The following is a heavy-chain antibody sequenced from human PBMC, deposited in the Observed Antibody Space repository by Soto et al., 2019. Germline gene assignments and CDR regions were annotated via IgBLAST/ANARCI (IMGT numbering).Heavy chain of an antibody. CDR1: GDSISSSRYY. Sequence: SETMSLTCTVSGDSISSSRYYWGWIRQPPGKGLEWIGSLYFIGNTYYNPSLKSRLTISVDTSKNRFSLQLSSVTAADTAMYFCARQRGFGESLLLGFLDSWGQETRVTSPQ. V-gene: IGHV4-39*01. D-gene: IGHD3-10*01. J-gene: IGHJ5*02. CDR3: ARQRGFGESLLLGFLDS. CDR2: LYFIGNT.